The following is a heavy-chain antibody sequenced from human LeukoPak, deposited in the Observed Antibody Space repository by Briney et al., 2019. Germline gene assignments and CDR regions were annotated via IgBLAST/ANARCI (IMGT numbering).Heavy chain of an antibody. V-gene: IGHV5-51*01. Sequence: GESLKISCKGSGYTFTSYWIGWVRQLPGKGLEWMGIIYPGDSDIIYSPSFQGQVTISADKSISTAYLQWSSLKASDTAIYYCARHIGATGPDYWGQGTLVTVSS. CDR1: GYTFTSYW. CDR2: IYPGDSDI. CDR3: ARHIGATGPDY. J-gene: IGHJ4*02. D-gene: IGHD6-13*01.